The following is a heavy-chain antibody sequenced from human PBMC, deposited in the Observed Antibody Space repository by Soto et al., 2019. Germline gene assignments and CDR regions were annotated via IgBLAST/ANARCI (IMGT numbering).Heavy chain of an antibody. D-gene: IGHD3-16*01. Sequence: PSETLSLTCTVSGGSISSYYWSWIRQPPGKGLEWIGYIYYSGSNNYNPSLKRRVTISVDTSKNQFSLKLSSVTAADTAVYYCARAPHRITAVEFDYWGQGTLVTVSS. J-gene: IGHJ4*02. CDR3: ARAPHRITAVEFDY. CDR2: IYYSGSN. V-gene: IGHV4-59*01. CDR1: GGSISSYY.